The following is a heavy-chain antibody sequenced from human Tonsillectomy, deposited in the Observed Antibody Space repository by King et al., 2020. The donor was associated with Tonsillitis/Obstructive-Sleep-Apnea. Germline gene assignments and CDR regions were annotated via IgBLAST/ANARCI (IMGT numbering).Heavy chain of an antibody. D-gene: IGHD5-24*01. CDR2: IYPDDSDT. CDR1: GYSFTKYW. V-gene: IGHV5-51*01. J-gene: IGHJ4*02. CDR3: ARPVGVATTGFYLDY. Sequence: VQLVESGAEVKKPGESLKISCKASGYSFTKYWIGWVRQMPGKGLEWMGIIYPDDSDTEYSPSFQGQVSISADKSINTAYLQWSNLRASDTATYYCARPVGVATTGFYLDYWGQGTLVTVSS.